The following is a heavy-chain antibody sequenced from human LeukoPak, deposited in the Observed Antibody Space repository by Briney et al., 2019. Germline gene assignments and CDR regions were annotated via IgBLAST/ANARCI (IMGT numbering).Heavy chain of an antibody. J-gene: IGHJ4*02. Sequence: ASETLSLTCTVSGGSISSYYWSWIRQPPGKGLEWIGYIYYSGSTNYNPSLKSRVTISVDTSKNQFSLKLSSVTAADTAVYYCARERAARLLDYWGQGTLVTVSS. D-gene: IGHD6-6*01. CDR3: ARERAARLLDY. CDR1: GGSISSYY. CDR2: IYYSGST. V-gene: IGHV4-59*01.